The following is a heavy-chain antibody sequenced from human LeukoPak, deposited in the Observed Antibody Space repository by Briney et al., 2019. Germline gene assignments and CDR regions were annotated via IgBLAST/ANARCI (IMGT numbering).Heavy chain of an antibody. CDR3: ASRYGSGSYYRNWFDP. D-gene: IGHD3-10*01. Sequence: SGTLSLTCAVSGGSISSSNWWSWVRPPPGKGLEWIGEIYHSGRTNYNPSLKSRVTISVDKSKNQFSLKLSSVTGADTAVYYCASRYGSGSYYRNWFDPWGQGTLVTVSS. CDR2: IYHSGRT. J-gene: IGHJ5*02. CDR1: GGSISSSNW. V-gene: IGHV4-4*02.